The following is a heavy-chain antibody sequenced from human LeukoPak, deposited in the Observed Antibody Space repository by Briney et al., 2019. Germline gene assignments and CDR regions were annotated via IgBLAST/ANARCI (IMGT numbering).Heavy chain of an antibody. Sequence: GGSLGLSCAASGFTFSSYSMNWVRQPPGKGLEWVSSISSNSVYIYYTDSVKGRFTVSRDNAKNSLYLQMNSLRAEDTAVYYCARDSGMTTPDCWGQGTLVTVSS. V-gene: IGHV3-21*01. J-gene: IGHJ4*02. D-gene: IGHD3-10*01. CDR3: ARDSGMTTPDC. CDR2: ISSNSVYI. CDR1: GFTFSSYS.